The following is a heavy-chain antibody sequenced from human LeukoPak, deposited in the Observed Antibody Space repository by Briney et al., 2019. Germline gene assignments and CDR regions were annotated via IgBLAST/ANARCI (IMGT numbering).Heavy chain of an antibody. J-gene: IGHJ6*02. CDR1: GFTFDDYA. V-gene: IGHV3-9*01. CDR2: ISWNSGSI. CDR3: AKLSVYYYGMDV. Sequence: QPGGSLRLSCAASGFTFDDYAMHWVRQAPGKGLEWASGISWNSGSIGYADSVKGRFTISRDNAKNSLYLQMNSLRAEDTALYYCAKLSVYYYGMDVWGQGTTVTVSS.